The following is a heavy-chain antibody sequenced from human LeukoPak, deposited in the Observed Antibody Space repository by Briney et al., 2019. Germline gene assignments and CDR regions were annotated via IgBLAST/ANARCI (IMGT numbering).Heavy chain of an antibody. J-gene: IGHJ4*02. CDR3: ARGRKGAMVRGVSQSIRYFDY. V-gene: IGHV4-59*12. CDR2: ISSSGTS. D-gene: IGHD3-10*01. Sequence: NPGGSLRLSCAASGFTFSSYEMNWIRQPPGKGLEWIATISSSGTSYYNPSLKSRVTISVDTSKNQFSLKLSSVTAADTAVYYCARGRKGAMVRGVSQSIRYFDYWGQGTLVTVSS. CDR1: GFTFSSYE.